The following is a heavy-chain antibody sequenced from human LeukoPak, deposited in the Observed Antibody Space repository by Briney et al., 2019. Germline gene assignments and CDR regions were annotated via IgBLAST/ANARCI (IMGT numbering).Heavy chain of an antibody. V-gene: IGHV4-59*08. Sequence: SETPSLTCTVSGGSISSYYWSWIRQPPGKGLEWIGYIYYSGSTNYNPSLKSRVTISVDTSKNQFSLKLSSVTAADTAVYYCARRSYSSSRGYYFDYWGQGTLVTVSS. CDR3: ARRSYSSSRGYYFDY. CDR1: GGSISSYY. J-gene: IGHJ4*02. CDR2: IYYSGST. D-gene: IGHD6-13*01.